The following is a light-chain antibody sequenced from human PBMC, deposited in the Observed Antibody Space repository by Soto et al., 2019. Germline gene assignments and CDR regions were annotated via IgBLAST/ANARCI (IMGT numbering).Light chain of an antibody. J-gene: IGKJ1*01. CDR3: QQYNSYWT. CDR1: QSISGW. Sequence: DIQMTQSPSTLSSSVGDRFTITCRASQSISGWLAWYQQKPGKAPKLLIFDVSSLERGVPSRFSGSGSGTEFTLTISSLQPDDFATYYCQQYNSYWTFGQGTKVDIK. CDR2: DVS. V-gene: IGKV1-5*01.